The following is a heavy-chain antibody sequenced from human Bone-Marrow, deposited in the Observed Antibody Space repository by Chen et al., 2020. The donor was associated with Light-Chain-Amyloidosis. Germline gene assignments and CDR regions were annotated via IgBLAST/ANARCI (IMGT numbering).Heavy chain of an antibody. Sequence: QEQLQESGPGLVKPSETLSLTCTVSGGSVNGGDDYWTWIRQPPGKGLEWIGYIYYSGIANYNASLKSRVTISLDTSKNQFSLRLNSVTAADTAVYYCVGQGYYSYSMDVWGQGTTVIVSS. V-gene: IGHV4-61*08. CDR2: IYYSGIA. CDR3: VGQGYYSYSMDV. CDR1: GGSVNGGDDY. J-gene: IGHJ6*02.